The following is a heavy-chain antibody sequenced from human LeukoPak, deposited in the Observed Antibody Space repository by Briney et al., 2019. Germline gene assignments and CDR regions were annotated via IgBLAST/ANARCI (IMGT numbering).Heavy chain of an antibody. CDR2: FDPEDGET. CDR1: GYTLTELS. Sequence: ASVKVSCKVSGYTLTELSMHWVRQAPGKGLEWMGGFDPEDGETIYAQKFQGRVTMTTDTSTSTAYMELRSLRSDDTAVYYCARDGYVLPGDRVDYWGQGTLVTVSS. V-gene: IGHV1-24*01. D-gene: IGHD3-10*01. J-gene: IGHJ4*02. CDR3: ARDGYVLPGDRVDY.